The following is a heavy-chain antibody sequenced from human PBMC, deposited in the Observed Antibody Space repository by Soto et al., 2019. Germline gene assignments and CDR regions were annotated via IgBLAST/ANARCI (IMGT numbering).Heavy chain of an antibody. Sequence: SETLSLTWSGSGGFMRSYYWSWSRQPPGKGLEWIGYIYYSGSTNYNPSLKSRVTISVDTSKNQFSLKLTSVTAADTAVYFCTSGCFYYDDSLGHYDY. CDR2: IYYSGST. CDR3: TSGCFYYDDSLGHYDY. V-gene: IGHV4-59*01. J-gene: IGHJ4*01. CDR1: GGFMRSYY. D-gene: IGHD3-22*01.